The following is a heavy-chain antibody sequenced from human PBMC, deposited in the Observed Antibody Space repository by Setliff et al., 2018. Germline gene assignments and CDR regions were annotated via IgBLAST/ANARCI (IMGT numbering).Heavy chain of an antibody. CDR2: VRYTGRA. CDR3: ARVIAAFYNYPDV. V-gene: IGHV4-59*01. CDR1: GGSISPYY. J-gene: IGHJ6*04. D-gene: IGHD2-21*01. Sequence: KPSETLSLTCSVSGGSISPYYWVWIRQSPRTGLEFIAHVRYTGRADYNPSLRSRASISIDTSKRQFSLKLRSLAAADTTIYYCARVIAAFYNYPDVWGKGTTVTVSS.